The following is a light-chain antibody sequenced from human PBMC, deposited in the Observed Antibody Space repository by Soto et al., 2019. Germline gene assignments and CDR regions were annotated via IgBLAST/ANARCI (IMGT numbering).Light chain of an antibody. CDR2: DAS. CDR1: QSISSY. V-gene: IGKV1-5*01. J-gene: IGKJ1*01. Sequence: DIQMTPSPSSLSPSVGDRVTITCRASQSISSYLNWYQQKPGKAPKLLIYDASSLESGVPSRFSGSGSGTEFTLTISSLQPDDFATYYCQQYNSYLTFGQGTKVDIK. CDR3: QQYNSYLT.